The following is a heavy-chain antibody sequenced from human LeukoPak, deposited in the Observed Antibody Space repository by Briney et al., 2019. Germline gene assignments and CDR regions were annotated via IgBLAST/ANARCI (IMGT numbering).Heavy chain of an antibody. Sequence: GGSLRLSCADSGFTVSSNSMSWVRQAPGKGLEWVSIIYSGGNTFHADSVKARFSISRDESRDTVYLQMNSLRAEDTAVYYCAPNPGTMVRGVMPFDWGQGTLVTVSS. CDR2: IYSGGNT. CDR1: GFTVSSNS. J-gene: IGHJ4*02. V-gene: IGHV3-66*01. D-gene: IGHD3-10*01. CDR3: APNPGTMVRGVMPFD.